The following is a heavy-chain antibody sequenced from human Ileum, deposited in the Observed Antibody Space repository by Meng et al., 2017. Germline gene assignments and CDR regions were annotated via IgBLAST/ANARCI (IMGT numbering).Heavy chain of an antibody. Sequence: VPSKGPGPRSLGPSEPPSLAWLVPGGSVSSGRYYWSWIRQPPGKGLEWIGHIYYSGSTNYNPSLKSRVTISVDMSKNQFSLKLNSVTAADTAIYFCARSSTSPASYFFNYWGQGTLVTVSS. V-gene: IGHV4-61*01. CDR1: GGSVSSGRYY. CDR2: IYYSGST. J-gene: IGHJ4*02. CDR3: ARSSTSPASYFFNY. D-gene: IGHD6-6*01.